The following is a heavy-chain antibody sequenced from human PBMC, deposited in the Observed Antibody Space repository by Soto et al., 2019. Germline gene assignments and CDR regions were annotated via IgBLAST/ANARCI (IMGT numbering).Heavy chain of an antibody. J-gene: IGHJ4*02. D-gene: IGHD5-12*01. V-gene: IGHV3-48*02. Sequence: GGSLRLSCAASGFTFIRYSMNWVRQAPGKGLEWVSYISGDGGTIYYADSVKGRFTISRDNAKNSLYLQMDNLSDEDTAVYYCSGGLGGYNWYFDYWGQGTLVTVSS. CDR2: ISGDGGTI. CDR3: SGGLGGYNWYFDY. CDR1: GFTFIRYS.